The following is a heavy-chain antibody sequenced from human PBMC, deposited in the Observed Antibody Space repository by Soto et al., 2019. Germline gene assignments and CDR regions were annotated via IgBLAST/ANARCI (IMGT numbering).Heavy chain of an antibody. CDR1: GFTFSSYG. V-gene: IGHV3-33*01. Sequence: QVQLVESGGGVVQPGRSLRLSCAASGFTFSSYGMHWVRQAPGKELEWVAVIWYDGSNKYYADSVKGRFTISRDNSKNTLYLQMNSLRAEDTAVYYCARDGYCSGGSCYSVPVFDYWGQGTLVTVSS. CDR3: ARDGYCSGGSCYSVPVFDY. CDR2: IWYDGSNK. J-gene: IGHJ4*02. D-gene: IGHD2-15*01.